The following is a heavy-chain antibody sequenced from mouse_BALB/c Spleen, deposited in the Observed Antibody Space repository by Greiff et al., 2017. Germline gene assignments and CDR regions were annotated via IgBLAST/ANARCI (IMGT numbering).Heavy chain of an antibody. D-gene: IGHD1-1*01. V-gene: IGHV2-6-7*01. J-gene: IGHJ4*01. CDR2: IWGDGST. Sequence: QGQLKESGPGLVAPSQSLSITCTVSGFSLTGYGVNWVRQPPGKGLEWLGMIWGDGSTDYNSALKSRLSISKDNSKSQVFLKMNSLQTDDTARYYCARELRRYAMDYWGQGTSVTVSS. CDR3: ARELRRYAMDY. CDR1: GFSLTGYG.